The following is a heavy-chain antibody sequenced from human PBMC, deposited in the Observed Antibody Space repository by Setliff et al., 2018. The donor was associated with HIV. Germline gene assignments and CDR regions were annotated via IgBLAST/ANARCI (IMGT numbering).Heavy chain of an antibody. V-gene: IGHV1-18*01. CDR1: GYTFTNYG. CDR2: ISAYNGNT. Sequence: VASVKVSCKASGYTFTNYGISWVRQAPGQGLEWMGWISAYNGNTNYAQKLQGRVTMTTDTSTSTAYMELRSLRSDDTAVYYCASDWLPRVLRYWGQGTLVTVSS. J-gene: IGHJ4*02. CDR3: ASDWLPRVLRY. D-gene: IGHD5-12*01.